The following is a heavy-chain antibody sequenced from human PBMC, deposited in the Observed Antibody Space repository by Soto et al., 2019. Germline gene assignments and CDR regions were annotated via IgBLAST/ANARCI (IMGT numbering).Heavy chain of an antibody. Sequence: QLQLQESGPGLVKPSETLSLTCTVSGGSISSSSYYWGWIRQPPGKGLEWIGSIYYSGSTYYNPSLKSRVTISVDTSKNQFSLKLNSVTAADTAVYYCARHMGMFVGYCSGGSCRSYYYGMDVWGQGTTVTVSS. CDR2: IYYSGST. CDR3: ARHMGMFVGYCSGGSCRSYYYGMDV. V-gene: IGHV4-39*01. CDR1: GGSISSSSYY. D-gene: IGHD2-15*01. J-gene: IGHJ6*02.